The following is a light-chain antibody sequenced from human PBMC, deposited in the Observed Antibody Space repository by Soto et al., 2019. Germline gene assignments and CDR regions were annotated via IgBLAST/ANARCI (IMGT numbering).Light chain of an antibody. CDR1: XXIGDT. CDR3: QPYNNWPLT. J-gene: IGKJ4*01. CDR2: DTS. V-gene: IGKV3-15*01. Sequence: QSPATLSVSPXXGATLSXXXXXXIGDTLAWYQHKPGQTPRLLIYDTSTRATGVPTRFSGSRSGAEFTLTINSLQSEDFAVYYCQPYNNWPLTFGGGTKVEIK.